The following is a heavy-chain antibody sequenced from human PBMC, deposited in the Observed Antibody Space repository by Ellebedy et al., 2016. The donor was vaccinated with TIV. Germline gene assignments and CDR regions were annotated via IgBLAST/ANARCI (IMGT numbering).Heavy chain of an antibody. D-gene: IGHD6-19*01. Sequence: GGSLRLSXAASGFTFSNFGMHWVRQAPGKGLEWVAVISYDGSNKFSADSVKGRFTISRDNSKNTLYLQMSSLRAEDTAVYYCAKIRIRSVAGAGDFDFWGQGTLVTVSS. J-gene: IGHJ4*02. CDR1: GFTFSNFG. CDR2: ISYDGSNK. CDR3: AKIRIRSVAGAGDFDF. V-gene: IGHV3-30*18.